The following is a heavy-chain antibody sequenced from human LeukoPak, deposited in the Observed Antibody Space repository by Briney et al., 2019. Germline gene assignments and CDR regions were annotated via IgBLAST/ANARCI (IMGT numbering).Heavy chain of an antibody. CDR2: INSDGSRT. J-gene: IGHJ4*02. D-gene: IGHD3-22*01. CDR3: ARGGYGDYDSSGWALDS. CDR1: EFAFSSYW. V-gene: IGHV3-74*01. Sequence: PGGSLRLSCAASEFAFSSYWMHWVRQAPGKGLVWVSRINSDGSRTSYADSVKGRFTISRDNSKNTLYLQMNSLRPEDTAVYYCARGGYGDYDSSGWALDSWGRGTLVTVSS.